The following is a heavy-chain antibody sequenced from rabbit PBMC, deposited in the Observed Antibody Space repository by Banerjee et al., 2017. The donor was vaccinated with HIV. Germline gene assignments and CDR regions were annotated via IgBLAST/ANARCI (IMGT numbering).Heavy chain of an antibody. J-gene: IGHJ4*01. CDR1: GFSFNNRYV. D-gene: IGHD4-1*01. Sequence: GDLVKPEGSLTLTCTASGFSFNNRYVMCWVRQAPGKGLEWIACIHAGSSGNTYYASWAKGRFTISKTSSTTVTLQMTSLTAADTATYFCARGGLVIGIDLWGPGTLVTVS. V-gene: IGHV1S45*01. CDR3: ARGGLVIGIDL. CDR2: IHAGSSGNT.